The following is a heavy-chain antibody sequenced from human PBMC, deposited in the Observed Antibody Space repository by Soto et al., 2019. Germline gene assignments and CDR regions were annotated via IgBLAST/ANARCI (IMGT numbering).Heavy chain of an antibody. CDR2: IDTLSSTM. D-gene: IGHD3-22*01. J-gene: IGHJ4*02. CDR1: GFTFSSSS. V-gene: IGHV3-48*01. CDR3: TGGGVSSGPGY. Sequence: EVQLVESGGGLVQPGGSLRLSCAASGFTFSSSSMNWVRQAPGKGLEWVSFIDTLSSTMYYADSVRGRFTISRDNAKNSLYLQRNSLIAEDTAIYYCTGGGVSSGPGYWGQGTLVTVSS.